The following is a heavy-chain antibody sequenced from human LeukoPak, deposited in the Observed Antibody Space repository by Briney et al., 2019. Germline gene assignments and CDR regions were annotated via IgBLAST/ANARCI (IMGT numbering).Heavy chain of an antibody. CDR2: IYYSGST. V-gene: IGHV4-30-4*01. J-gene: IGHJ4*02. CDR3: VYSSGYYYYFDY. D-gene: IGHD3-22*01. CDR1: GGSISSGDYY. Sequence: SETLSLTCTVSGGSISSGDYYWSWIRQPPGKGLEWIGYIYYSGSTYYNPSPKSRVTISVDTSKNQFSLKLSSVTAADTAVYYCVYSSGYYYYFDYWGQGTLVTVSS.